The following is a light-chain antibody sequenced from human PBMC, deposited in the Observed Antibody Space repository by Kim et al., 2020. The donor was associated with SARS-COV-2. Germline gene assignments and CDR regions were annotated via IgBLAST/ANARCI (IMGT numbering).Light chain of an antibody. CDR1: QSVLYSSNNKNY. Sequence: KATINCKSSQSVLYSSNNKNYLAWYQQKPGPPPKLLIYWASTRESGVPDRFSGSGSGTDFTLTISSLQAEDVAVYYCQQYYSTPLTFGGGTKVEI. CDR3: QQYYSTPLT. CDR2: WAS. J-gene: IGKJ4*01. V-gene: IGKV4-1*01.